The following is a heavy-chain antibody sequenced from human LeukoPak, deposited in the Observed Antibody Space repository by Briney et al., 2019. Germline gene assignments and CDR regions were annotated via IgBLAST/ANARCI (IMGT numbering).Heavy chain of an antibody. D-gene: IGHD3-22*01. V-gene: IGHV1-18*04. CDR2: ISPYNGDT. J-gene: IGHJ5*01. CDR3: ARDKPFLGYYDTSGYFQPWFDS. Sequence: ASVKVSCKASGYTFNTYGITWVRQAPGQGLEWMGWISPYNGDTHYAQKFQDRVTMTTDTSTSTAYMDLRRLGFADTAVYYCARDKPFLGYYDTSGYFQPWFDSRGPGTLVPVSS. CDR1: GYTFNTYG.